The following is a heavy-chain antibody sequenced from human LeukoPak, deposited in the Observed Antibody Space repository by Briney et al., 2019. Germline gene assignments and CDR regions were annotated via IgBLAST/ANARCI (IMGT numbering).Heavy chain of an antibody. Sequence: GGSLRLSCAASGFTFSSYAMTWVRQAPGKGLEWVSGISGNGAVTYYADSVKGRFTISRDNSKNTLYLQMNSLRAEDTAVYYCAKDLELELPLYFDYWGQGTLVTVSS. D-gene: IGHD1-7*01. CDR3: AKDLELELPLYFDY. J-gene: IGHJ4*02. CDR1: GFTFSSYA. V-gene: IGHV3-23*01. CDR2: ISGNGAVT.